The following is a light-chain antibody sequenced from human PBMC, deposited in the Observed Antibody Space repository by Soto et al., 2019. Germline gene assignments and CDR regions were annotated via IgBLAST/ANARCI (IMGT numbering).Light chain of an antibody. CDR2: GAS. CDR1: QSVSSN. J-gene: IGKJ4*01. V-gene: IGKV3-15*01. CDR3: QQYNNWPPLT. Sequence: EIEMTQSPATLSVSPEERATLSCRASQSVSSNLAWYQQKPGQAPRLLIYGASTRATGIPARFSGSGSGTEFTLTISSLQSEDFAVYYCQQYNNWPPLTFGGGTKVEIK.